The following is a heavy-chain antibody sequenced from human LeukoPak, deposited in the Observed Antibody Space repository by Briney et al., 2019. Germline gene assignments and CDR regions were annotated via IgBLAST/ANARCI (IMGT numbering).Heavy chain of an antibody. J-gene: IGHJ4*02. Sequence: GGSLRLSCAASGFTFSSYSMNWVRQAPGKGLEWVSSISSSSSYIYYADSVKGRFTISRDNAKNSLYLQMNSLRAEDTAVYYRARDKEWLVRFDYWGQGTLVTVSS. V-gene: IGHV3-21*01. CDR3: ARDKEWLVRFDY. CDR1: GFTFSSYS. D-gene: IGHD6-19*01. CDR2: ISSSSSYI.